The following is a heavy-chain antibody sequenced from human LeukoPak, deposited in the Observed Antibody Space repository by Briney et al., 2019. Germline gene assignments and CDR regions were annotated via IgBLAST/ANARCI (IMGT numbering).Heavy chain of an antibody. Sequence: PGRSLRLSCAASGFTFSSHAMHWVRQAPGKGLEWVVAISYGGTNKYYADSVKGRFTISRDNSKNTLYLQMNSLRAEDTAVYYCARDQNYAFDCWGQGTLVTVSS. D-gene: IGHD1-7*01. CDR1: GFTFSSHA. J-gene: IGHJ4*02. CDR2: ISYGGTNK. V-gene: IGHV3-30-3*01. CDR3: ARDQNYAFDC.